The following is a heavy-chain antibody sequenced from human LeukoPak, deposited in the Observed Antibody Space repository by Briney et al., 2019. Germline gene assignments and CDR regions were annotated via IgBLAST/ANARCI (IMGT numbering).Heavy chain of an antibody. CDR2: ISYTGST. CDR3: ARSYYDILTGTVYYFDY. J-gene: IGHJ4*02. V-gene: IGHV4-39*07. D-gene: IGHD3-9*01. Sequence: SETLSLTCTVSGGSISSSSYSWGWIRQSPGKGLEWIGSISYTGSTYSIPSLKSRVTISVNTSKNLFSLKLSSVTAADTAVYYCARSYYDILTGTVYYFDYWGQGTLVTVSS. CDR1: GGSISSSSYS.